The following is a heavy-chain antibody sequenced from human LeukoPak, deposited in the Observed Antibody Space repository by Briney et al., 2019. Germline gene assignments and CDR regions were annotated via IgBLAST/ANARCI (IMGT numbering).Heavy chain of an antibody. CDR2: ISSSSSYI. CDR1: GFTFSSCS. D-gene: IGHD3-22*01. CDR3: ARQAYYYDSSGYYFDY. V-gene: IGHV3-21*01. J-gene: IGHJ4*02. Sequence: GGSLRLSCAASGFTFSSCSMNWVRQAPGKGLEWVSSISSSSSYIYYADSVKGRFTISRDNAKNSLYLQMNSLRAEDTAVYYCARQAYYYDSSGYYFDYWGQGTLVTVSS.